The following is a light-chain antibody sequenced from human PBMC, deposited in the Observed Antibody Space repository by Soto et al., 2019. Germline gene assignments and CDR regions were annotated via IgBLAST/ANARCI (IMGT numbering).Light chain of an antibody. CDR2: DAS. J-gene: IGKJ4*01. CDR3: QQYDNLPPF. CDR1: QDISNY. V-gene: IGKV1-33*01. Sequence: DIQMTQSPSSLSASVGDRVTITCQASQDISNYLNWYQQKPGKAPKLLIYDASNLETGVPSRFSGSGSGTDFTFTISSLQPEDIATYYCQQYDNLPPFFGGGTEVEIK.